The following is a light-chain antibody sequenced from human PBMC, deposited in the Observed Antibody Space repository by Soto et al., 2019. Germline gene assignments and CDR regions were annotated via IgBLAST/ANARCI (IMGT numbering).Light chain of an antibody. V-gene: IGKV1-9*01. CDR3: QQLMSYPIT. Sequence: DIHFTQSPSFLSASLGDRVTITCRASQGISSYLAWYQQKPRKAPEVLIFGASTLQSGVPSRFSGSGSGTEFTLTISSLQPEDFATYYCQQLMSYPITFGQGTRLEIK. CDR1: QGISSY. CDR2: GAS. J-gene: IGKJ5*01.